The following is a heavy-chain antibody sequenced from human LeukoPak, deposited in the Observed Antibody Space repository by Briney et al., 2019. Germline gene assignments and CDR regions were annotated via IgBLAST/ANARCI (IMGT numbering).Heavy chain of an antibody. CDR3: ARGAGDYALTTLDY. V-gene: IGHV4-39*01. Sequence: SETLSLTCTVSGGSISSSSYYWGWIRQPPGKGLEWIGSIYYSGSAYYNPSLKSRVTISVDTSKNQFSLRMSSVTAADTAVYYRARGAGDYALTTLDYWGQGALVTVSS. CDR2: IYYSGSA. CDR1: GGSISSSSYY. D-gene: IGHD4-17*01. J-gene: IGHJ4*02.